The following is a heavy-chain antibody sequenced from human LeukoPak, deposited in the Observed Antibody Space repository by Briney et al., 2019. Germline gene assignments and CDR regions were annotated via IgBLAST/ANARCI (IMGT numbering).Heavy chain of an antibody. Sequence: PGGPLRLSCAASGSTFTNYWMTWVRQAPGKGLEWVANIKQDGSEKYYMDSMKGRFTISRDNAKNSLYLQMNSLRAEDTAVYYCVWDRTKYSDGWSNHYGMDVWGQGTTVTVSS. J-gene: IGHJ6*02. V-gene: IGHV3-7*01. CDR1: GSTFTNYW. CDR3: VWDRTKYSDGWSNHYGMDV. D-gene: IGHD5-18*01. CDR2: IKQDGSEK.